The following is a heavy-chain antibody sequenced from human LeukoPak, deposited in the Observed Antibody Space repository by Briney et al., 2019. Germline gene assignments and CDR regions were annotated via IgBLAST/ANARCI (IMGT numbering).Heavy chain of an antibody. CDR1: DGSFSSYY. J-gene: IGHJ5*02. CDR2: INHSGIT. CDR3: ARDGGSNNYWFDP. Sequence: SETLSLTCAVYDGSFSSYYWTWIRQPPGKGLEWIGEINHSGITNYRPSLKSRVTISLDASKNQFSLKLTSVTTADTAVNYCARDGGSNNYWFDPWGQGTLVTVSS. V-gene: IGHV4-34*01. D-gene: IGHD4-23*01.